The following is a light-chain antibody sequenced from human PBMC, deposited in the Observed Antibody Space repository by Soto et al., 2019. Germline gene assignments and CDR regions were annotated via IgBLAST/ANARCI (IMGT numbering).Light chain of an antibody. Sequence: DIQMTQSPSTLSASVGDRVTITCRASQSITSWLAWYQQKPGKAPKLLIQTPSSLESGVPSRFSGSASGTEFTLTISSLQPDDFATYYCQQYNTYSRTFGQGTKVEIK. V-gene: IGKV1-5*03. CDR1: QSITSW. J-gene: IGKJ1*01. CDR2: TPS. CDR3: QQYNTYSRT.